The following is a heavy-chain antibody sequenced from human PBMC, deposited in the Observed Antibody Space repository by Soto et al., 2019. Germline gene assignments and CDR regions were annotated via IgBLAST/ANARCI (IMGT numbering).Heavy chain of an antibody. CDR1: GISLSTSGVG. CDR3: ARGLATLPVFAFDI. V-gene: IGHV2-5*01. Sequence: GPTLGNPTQTLTLTCTLSGISLSTSGVGLGWIRQTPGKALEWLALVYWNDDKHYSPSLKSRLTITKDTSKNQAILTMTNMDPVDTATYYCARGLATLPVFAFDIWGQGTVVTVSS. D-gene: IGHD1-1*01. J-gene: IGHJ3*02. CDR2: VYWNDDK.